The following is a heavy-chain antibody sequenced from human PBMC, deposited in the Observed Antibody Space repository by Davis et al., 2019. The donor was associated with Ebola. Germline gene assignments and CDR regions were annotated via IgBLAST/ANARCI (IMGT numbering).Heavy chain of an antibody. V-gene: IGHV1-69-2*01. CDR1: GYSFSDYY. CDR3: TTLDILTAYVPYAMDV. J-gene: IGHJ6*02. CDR2: VDPKGGKT. Sequence: ASVKVSCKGSGYSFSDYYIHWVQGAPGKGLEWVGLVDPKGGKTVYAEKFQDKVTIAADRSTDTVYMELSSLRFEDTAVYYCTTLDILTAYVPYAMDVWGQGTTVTVS. D-gene: IGHD3-9*01.